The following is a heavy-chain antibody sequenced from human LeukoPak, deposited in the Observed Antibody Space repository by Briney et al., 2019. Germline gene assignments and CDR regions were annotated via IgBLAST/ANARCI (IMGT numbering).Heavy chain of an antibody. J-gene: IGHJ5*02. V-gene: IGHV3-15*05. D-gene: IGHD6-13*01. Sequence: AGGSLRLSCAACGFMFSDYAMHWVRQTPGKGLEWVGRIKTRGDGATTDLTAPVKGRFAISRDDSKSTLYLHMNSLTIDDTAVYYCTTEAPYPSGWSSWGQGTLVTVSS. CDR1: GFMFSDYA. CDR3: TTEAPYPSGWSS. CDR2: IKTRGDGATT.